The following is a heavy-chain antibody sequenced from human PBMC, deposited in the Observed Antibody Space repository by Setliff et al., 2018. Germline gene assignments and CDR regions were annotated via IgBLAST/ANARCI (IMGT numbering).Heavy chain of an antibody. D-gene: IGHD1-1*01. CDR3: ARDQARWLVAAGTFDY. Sequence: PGGSLRLSCAASAFTFSRYAMNWVRQAPGKGLEWVSTISGTDSNTDYADSVKGRFTISRDNSINTVFLQMDSLRAEDTAIYYCARDQARWLVAAGTFDYWGQGVLVTVSS. V-gene: IGHV3-23*01. CDR1: AFTFSRYA. J-gene: IGHJ4*02. CDR2: ISGTDSNT.